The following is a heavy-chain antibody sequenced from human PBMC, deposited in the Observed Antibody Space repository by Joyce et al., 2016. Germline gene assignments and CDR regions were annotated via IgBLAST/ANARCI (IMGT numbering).Heavy chain of an antibody. J-gene: IGHJ6*02. CDR1: GFTFEDYA. CDR2: ISWNGQNI. D-gene: IGHD1/OR15-1a*01. V-gene: IGHV3-9*01. CDR3: AKREHYGMDV. Sequence: EVQLVESGGGLVQPGGSLRLSCAASGFTFEDYAMNWVRQGPGKGLGLVSSISWNGQNIGYADSVKGRFTISRDNAKKSLFLQMNSLRAEDTALFYCAKREHYGMDVWGQGTSVTVSS.